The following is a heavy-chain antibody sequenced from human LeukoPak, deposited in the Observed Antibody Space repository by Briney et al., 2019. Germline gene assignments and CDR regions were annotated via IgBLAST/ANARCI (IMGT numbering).Heavy chain of an antibody. D-gene: IGHD6-13*01. CDR3: ARGSSSWYDY. Sequence: GGSLRLSCAASGFTFSSYGMHWVRQAPGKGLEWVAVISYDGSNKYYADSVKGRFTISRDNAKNSLYLQTNSLRAEDTAVYYCARGSSSWYDYWGQGTLVTVSS. CDR2: ISYDGSNK. J-gene: IGHJ4*02. V-gene: IGHV3-30*03. CDR1: GFTFSSYG.